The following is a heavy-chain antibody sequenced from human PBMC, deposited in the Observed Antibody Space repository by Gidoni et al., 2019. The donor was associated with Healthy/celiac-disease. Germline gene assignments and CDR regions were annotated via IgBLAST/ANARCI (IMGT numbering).Heavy chain of an antibody. D-gene: IGHD2-21*02. CDR1: GSSISRGYS. J-gene: IGHJ4*02. Sequence: QVQLQESGPGLVKPSETLSLTCGVSGSSISRGYSWGWIRQPPGKGLEWIGSIYHSGSTSYNPSLKSRVTISVDTSKNQFSLKLSSVTAADTAVYYCATLTGLQPSGSIFDYWGQGTLATVSS. CDR3: ATLTGLQPSGSIFDY. V-gene: IGHV4-38-2*01. CDR2: IYHSGST.